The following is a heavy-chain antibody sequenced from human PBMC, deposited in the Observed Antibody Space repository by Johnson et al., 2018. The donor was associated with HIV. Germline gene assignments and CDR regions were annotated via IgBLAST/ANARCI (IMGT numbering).Heavy chain of an antibody. CDR3: AKSPGKDYGGNSGAFDI. Sequence: VQLVESGGGMVQPGGSLRLSCAASGFTVSSNYMSWVRQAPGKGLEWVSVLFSGGTTYYADSVKGRFTISRDNSGNRLYLQMNSLRVEDTAVYYCAKSPGKDYGGNSGAFDIWGQGTMVTVSS. CDR2: LFSGGTT. D-gene: IGHD4-23*01. CDR1: GFTVSSNY. V-gene: IGHV3-66*01. J-gene: IGHJ3*02.